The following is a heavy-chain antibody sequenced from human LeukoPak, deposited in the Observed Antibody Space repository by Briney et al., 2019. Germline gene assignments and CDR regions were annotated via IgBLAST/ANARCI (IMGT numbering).Heavy chain of an antibody. V-gene: IGHV3-74*01. CDR3: ARLDILTGNYYYFNF. CDR1: GFTFSSYW. CDR2: ISGDGSTT. J-gene: IGHJ4*02. D-gene: IGHD3-9*01. Sequence: PGGSLRLSCAASGFTFSSYWMHWVRQAPGMGLVWVSRISGDGSTTSYADSVKGRFTIPRDNAKNTLYLQMNSLRAEDTAVYYCARLDILTGNYYYFNFWGQGTLVTVSS.